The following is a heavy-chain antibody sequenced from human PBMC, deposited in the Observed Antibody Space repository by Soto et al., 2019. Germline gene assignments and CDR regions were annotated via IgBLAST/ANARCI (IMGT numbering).Heavy chain of an antibody. V-gene: IGHV1-2*04. CDR3: ARASVEMATIPVDY. D-gene: IGHD5-12*01. CDR1: GYTFTGYY. Sequence: QVQLVQSGAEVKKPGASVKVSCKASGYTFTGYYMHWVRQAPGQGLEWMGWINPNSGGTNYAQKFQGWVTMTSDTSISTAYMELSRLRSDDTAVYYCARASVEMATIPVDYWGQGTLVTVSS. J-gene: IGHJ4*02. CDR2: INPNSGGT.